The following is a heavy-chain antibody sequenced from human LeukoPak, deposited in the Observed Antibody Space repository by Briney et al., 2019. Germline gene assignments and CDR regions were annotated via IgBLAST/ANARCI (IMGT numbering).Heavy chain of an antibody. CDR3: ARGGYCGGDCYFYY. J-gene: IGHJ4*02. CDR1: GGSISSGSYY. Sequence: PSETLSLTCTVSGGSISSGSYYWSWVRQPAGKGLEWIGRVYTSGSTNYNPSLKSRVTISVDTSKNQFSLKLSSVTAADTAVYYCARGGYCGGDCYFYYWGQGTLVTVSS. V-gene: IGHV4-61*02. CDR2: VYTSGST. D-gene: IGHD2-21*02.